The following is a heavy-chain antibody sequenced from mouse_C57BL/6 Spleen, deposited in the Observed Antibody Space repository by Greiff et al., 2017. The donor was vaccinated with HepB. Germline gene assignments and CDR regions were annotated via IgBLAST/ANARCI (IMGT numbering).Heavy chain of an antibody. CDR2: IYPRDGST. J-gene: IGHJ1*03. CDR3: ASLDYNWYFDV. Sequence: VKLVESDAELVKPGASVKISCKVSGYTFTDHTIHWMKQRPEQGLEWIGYIYPRDGSTKYNEKFKGKATLTADKSSSTAYMQLNSLTSEDSAVYFCASLDYNWYFDVWGTGTTVTVSS. V-gene: IGHV1-78*01. D-gene: IGHD2-4*01. CDR1: GYTFTDHT.